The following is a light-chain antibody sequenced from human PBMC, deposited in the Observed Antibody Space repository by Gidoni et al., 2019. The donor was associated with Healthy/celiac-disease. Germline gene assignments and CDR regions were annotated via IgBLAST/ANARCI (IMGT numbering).Light chain of an antibody. J-gene: IGKJ1*01. V-gene: IGKV3-11*01. CDR1: QSVSSY. CDR2: DAS. Sequence: EIVLTQSPATLSLSPRARATLSCRASQSVSSYLAWYQQKPGQAPRLLLYDASNRAAGIPARFSGSGSGTDFTLAISSLEPEDFAVYYCQQRSNWPRPFGQGTKVEIK. CDR3: QQRSNWPRP.